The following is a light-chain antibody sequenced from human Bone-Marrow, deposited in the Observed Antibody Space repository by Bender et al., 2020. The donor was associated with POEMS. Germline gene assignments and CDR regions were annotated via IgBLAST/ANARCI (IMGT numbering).Light chain of an antibody. CDR2: DVS. J-gene: IGLJ2*01. CDR3: CSYAGSSPHVV. V-gene: IGLV2-14*03. Sequence: QSALTQPASVSGSPGQSITISCTGTSSDVGGHNFVSWYQQHPGKAPKLVIFDVSNRPSGVSNRFSGSKSGNTASLTISGLQAEDEADYYCCSYAGSSPHVVFGGGTRLTVL. CDR1: SSDVGGHNF.